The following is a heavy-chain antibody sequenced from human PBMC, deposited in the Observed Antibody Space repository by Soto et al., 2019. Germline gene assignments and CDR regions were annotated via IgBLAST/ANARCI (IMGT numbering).Heavy chain of an antibody. CDR1: GYTFTSYG. CDR3: ARDPRLAVACPQAGYYYYGMDV. J-gene: IGHJ6*02. Sequence: QVQLVQSGAEVKKPGASVKVSCKASGYTFTSYGISWVRQASGQGLEWMGWISAYNGNTNYAQKLQGRVTMTTDTAACSAYMQLRGLKSDDTAGYFCARDPRLAVACPQAGYYYYGMDVWGQGTTVNVSS. V-gene: IGHV1-18*01. D-gene: IGHD6-19*01. CDR2: ISAYNGNT.